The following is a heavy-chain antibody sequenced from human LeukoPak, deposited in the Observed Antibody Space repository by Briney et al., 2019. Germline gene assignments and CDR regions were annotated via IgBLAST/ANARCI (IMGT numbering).Heavy chain of an antibody. D-gene: IGHD2-15*01. CDR1: XYXFTSYD. J-gene: IGHJ4*02. Sequence: ASVKVSCXXXXYXFTSYDINWVRQATGQGLEWMGWMNPNSGNTGYAQKFQGRVTMTRNSSITTAYMELSSLRSEDTAVYYCARRHGRCSDGSCYYPDYWGQGTLVTVSS. CDR2: MNPNSGNT. V-gene: IGHV1-8*01. CDR3: ARRHGRCSDGSCYYPDY.